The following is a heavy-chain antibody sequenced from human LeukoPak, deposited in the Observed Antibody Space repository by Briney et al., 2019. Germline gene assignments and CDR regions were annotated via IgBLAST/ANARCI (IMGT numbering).Heavy chain of an antibody. CDR1: GFTFSSYS. V-gene: IGHV3-21*06. J-gene: IGHJ4*02. CDR3: AGSKGPYYFDY. CDR2: ISSSSSYI. Sequence: PGGSLRLSCAASGFTFSSYSMNWVRQAPGKGLEWVSSISSSSSYIYYADPVKGRFTISRDNAKNSLFLQMNSLRAEDTAVYYCAGSKGPYYFDYWGQGTLVTVSS. D-gene: IGHD3-10*01.